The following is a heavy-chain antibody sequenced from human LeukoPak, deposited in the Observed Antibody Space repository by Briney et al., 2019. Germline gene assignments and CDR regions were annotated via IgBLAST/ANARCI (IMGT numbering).Heavy chain of an antibody. Sequence: PSETLSLTCAVYGGSFSGYYWSWIRQPPGKGLEWIGEINHSGSTNYNPSLKSRVTISVDTSKNQFSLKLSSVTAADTAVYYCARELGILWFGELLSGPYFDYWGQGTLVTVSS. CDR1: GGSFSGYY. CDR3: ARELGILWFGELLSGPYFDY. CDR2: INHSGST. D-gene: IGHD3-10*01. V-gene: IGHV4-34*01. J-gene: IGHJ4*02.